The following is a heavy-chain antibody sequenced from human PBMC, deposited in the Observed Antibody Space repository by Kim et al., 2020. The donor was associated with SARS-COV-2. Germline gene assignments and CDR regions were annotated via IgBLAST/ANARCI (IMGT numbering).Heavy chain of an antibody. CDR1: GFTFSNYD. CDR3: ANVAGIQSWLMDV. Sequence: GGSLRLSCTPSGFTFSNYDMHWVRQAPGKGLEWMAGISSDGSSESYADSVKGRFSISRDNARNTLFLQMYSLTLEDTAVYYCANVAGIQSWLMDVWGQGTTVTVSS. CDR2: ISSDGSSE. V-gene: IGHV3-30*18. J-gene: IGHJ6*02. D-gene: IGHD2-21*01.